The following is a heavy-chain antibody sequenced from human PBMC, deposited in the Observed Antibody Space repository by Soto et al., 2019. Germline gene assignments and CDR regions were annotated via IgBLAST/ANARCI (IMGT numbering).Heavy chain of an antibody. J-gene: IGHJ4*02. D-gene: IGHD2-15*01. CDR1: GYTFTSYA. CDR2: INAGNGNT. Sequence: ASVKVSCKASGYTFTSYAMHWVRQAPGQRLEWMGWINAGNGNTKYSQKFQGRVTITRDTSASTAYMELSSLRSEDTAVYYCARAIYCSGGSCYRGFDYFDYWGQGTLVTVSS. V-gene: IGHV1-3*01. CDR3: ARAIYCSGGSCYRGFDYFDY.